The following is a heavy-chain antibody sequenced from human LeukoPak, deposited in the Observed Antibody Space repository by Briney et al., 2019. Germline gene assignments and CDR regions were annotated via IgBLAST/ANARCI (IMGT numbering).Heavy chain of an antibody. J-gene: IGHJ5*02. CDR2: IAPSDSYT. Sequence: GESLKISCKVSGYSFPSHWITWVRQVPGKGLEWMGRIAPSDSYTNYNPSFEGHVTMSVEKSITTVYLQWSSLKASDTAMYYCVRQPPGVYDTTQNWFDPWGQGTLVTVSS. V-gene: IGHV5-10-1*01. CDR3: VRQPPGVYDTTQNWFDP. CDR1: GYSFPSHW. D-gene: IGHD3-22*01.